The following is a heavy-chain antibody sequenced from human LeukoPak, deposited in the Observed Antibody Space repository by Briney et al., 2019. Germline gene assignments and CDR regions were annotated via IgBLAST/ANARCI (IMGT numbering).Heavy chain of an antibody. CDR2: MSSNGGST. CDR3: ARDVTEYDILTCRYLDY. V-gene: IGHV3-64*01. D-gene: IGHD3-9*01. J-gene: IGHJ4*02. Sequence: PGGSLRLSCAASGFTFSSYAMHWVRQAPGKGLEYVSAMSSNGGSTYYANSVKGRFTISRDNSKNTLYLQMGSLRAEDMAVYYCARDVTEYDILTCRYLDYWGQGTLVTVSS. CDR1: GFTFSSYA.